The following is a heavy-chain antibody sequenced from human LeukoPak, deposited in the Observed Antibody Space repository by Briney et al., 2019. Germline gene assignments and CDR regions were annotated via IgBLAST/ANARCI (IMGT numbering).Heavy chain of an antibody. CDR2: INHSGST. V-gene: IGHV4-34*01. CDR3: ARGLRWELNY. D-gene: IGHD1-26*01. Sequence: PSETLSLTCAVYGGSFSGYYWSWIRQPPGKGLEWIGEINHSGSTNYNPSLKSRVTISVDTSKNQFSLKLSSVTAADTAVYYRARGLRWELNYWGQGTLVTVSS. J-gene: IGHJ4*02. CDR1: GGSFSGYY.